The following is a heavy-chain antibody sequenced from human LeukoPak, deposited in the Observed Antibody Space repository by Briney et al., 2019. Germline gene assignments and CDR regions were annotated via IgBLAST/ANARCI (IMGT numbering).Heavy chain of an antibody. V-gene: IGHV4-30-4*01. CDR3: ARGTTGSGSYYSRYDY. D-gene: IGHD3-10*01. J-gene: IGHJ4*02. CDR1: GGSISSGDYC. Sequence: SETLSLTCTVSGGSISSGDYCCSWIRQPPGKGLEWIGYIDYSGSTYYNPSLKSQLTISENTSKNQFSLRLSSVTAADTAVYYCARGTTGSGSYYSRYDYWGQGTLVTVSS. CDR2: IDYSGST.